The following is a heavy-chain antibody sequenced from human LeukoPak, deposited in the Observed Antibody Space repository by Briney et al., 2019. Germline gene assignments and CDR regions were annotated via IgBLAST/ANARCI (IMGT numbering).Heavy chain of an antibody. CDR2: ISYNGSTI. CDR1: GFTFSSYE. Sequence: PGGSLRLSCAASGFTFSSYEMNWVRQAPGKGLEWVSYISYNGSTIYYADSVKGRFTISRDNAKNSLYLQMNSLRAGDTAVCYCGRGYGSCGICLFDYWREGTVVSVPS. D-gene: IGHD2-15*01. V-gene: IGHV3-48*03. CDR3: GRGYGSCGICLFDY. J-gene: IGHJ4*02.